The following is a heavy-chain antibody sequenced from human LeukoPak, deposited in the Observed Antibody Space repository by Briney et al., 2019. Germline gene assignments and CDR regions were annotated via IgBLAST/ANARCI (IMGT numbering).Heavy chain of an antibody. Sequence: ASVKVSCKASGYTFTGYYILWVRQAPGQGLEWMGWINPKTGGTKYAQKFQGRVTMTRDTSVSTAYMELSRLRSDDTAVYYCARDFIDDDYGVDYWGQETLVTVSS. V-gene: IGHV1-2*02. D-gene: IGHD4-17*01. CDR2: INPKTGGT. CDR1: GYTFTGYY. J-gene: IGHJ4*02. CDR3: ARDFIDDDYGVDY.